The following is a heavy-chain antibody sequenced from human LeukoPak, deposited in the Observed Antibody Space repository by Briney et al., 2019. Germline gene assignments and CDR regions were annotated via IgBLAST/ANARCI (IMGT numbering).Heavy chain of an antibody. J-gene: IGHJ4*02. Sequence: AGSLSLSCAASGFTISSYGRSWVRQAPGQGLEWVSAITYSGGTTYYADFVKGRFTISRDNYKNTLYLQINSLRAEDTVVYYCAKDPPHVSWLFDYWGQGTLVTVSS. CDR1: GFTISSYG. CDR3: AKDPPHVSWLFDY. CDR2: ITYSGGTT. V-gene: IGHV3-23*01. D-gene: IGHD3-16*01.